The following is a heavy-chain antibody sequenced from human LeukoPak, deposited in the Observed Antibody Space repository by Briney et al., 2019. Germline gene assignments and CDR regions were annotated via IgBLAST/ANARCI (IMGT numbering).Heavy chain of an antibody. Sequence: ASVKVSCKASGYTFTSYDINWVRQATGQGLEWMGWMNPNSGNTGYAQKFQGRVTMTRNTSISTAYMELSSLRSEDTAVYYCARSRREWLREGMDVWGQGTTVTVSS. CDR2: MNPNSGNT. J-gene: IGHJ6*02. CDR1: GYTFTSYD. V-gene: IGHV1-8*01. CDR3: ARSRREWLREGMDV. D-gene: IGHD5-12*01.